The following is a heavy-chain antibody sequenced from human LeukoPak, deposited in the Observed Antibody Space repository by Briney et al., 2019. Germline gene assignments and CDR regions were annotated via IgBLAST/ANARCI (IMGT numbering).Heavy chain of an antibody. CDR2: ISYSSSTI. J-gene: IGHJ4*02. CDR1: GFSFSRYG. Sequence: GGSLRLSCAASGFSFSRYGMHWVRQAPGKGLEWVSYISYSSSTIYYADSVKGRFTISRDNAKNSLYLQMNSLRVDDTAVYYCARDRLHYGEYEKTLDYWGQGTLVTVSS. CDR3: ARDRLHYGEYEKTLDY. D-gene: IGHD4-17*01. V-gene: IGHV3-48*01.